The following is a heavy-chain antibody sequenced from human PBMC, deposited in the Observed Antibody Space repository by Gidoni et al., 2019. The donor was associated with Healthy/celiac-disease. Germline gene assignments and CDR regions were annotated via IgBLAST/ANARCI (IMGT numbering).Heavy chain of an antibody. CDR2: IDWDDDK. V-gene: IGHV2-70*15. J-gene: IGHJ4*02. Sequence: QVTLRESGPALVKPTQTLTLTCTFPAFSLSTSGMCVSWIRQPPGKALEWLARIDWDDDKYYSTSLKTRLTISKDTSKNQVVLTMTNMDPVDTATYYCARRIDSSASFDYWGQGTLVTVSS. D-gene: IGHD3-22*01. CDR3: ARRIDSSASFDY. CDR1: AFSLSTSGMC.